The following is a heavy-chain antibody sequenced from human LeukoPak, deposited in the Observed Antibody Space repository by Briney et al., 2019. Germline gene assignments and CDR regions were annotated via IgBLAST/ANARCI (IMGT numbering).Heavy chain of an antibody. CDR1: GFSFSGSG. Sequence: GGSLRLSCAASGFSFSGSGMHWVRQASGKGLEWVGRIRSEANSYATAYAASVKGRFTISRDDSKNTAYLQMNSLKSEDTAVYFCTTYNNWYFDLWGRGTLVTVSS. J-gene: IGHJ2*01. CDR3: TTYNNWYFDL. D-gene: IGHD1-14*01. CDR2: IRSEANSYAT. V-gene: IGHV3-73*01.